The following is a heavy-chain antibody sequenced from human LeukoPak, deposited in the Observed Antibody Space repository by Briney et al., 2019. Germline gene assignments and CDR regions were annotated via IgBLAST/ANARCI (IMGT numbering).Heavy chain of an antibody. CDR3: AREDYYDSGSIDY. V-gene: IGHV1-8*03. Sequence: ASVKVSCKASGYTFTSYDINWVRQATGQGLEWMGWMNPNSGNTAYAQNFQGRVTITRNTSISTAYMELSSLRSEDTAVYYCAREDYYDSGSIDYWGQGTLVTVSS. CDR1: GYTFTSYD. D-gene: IGHD3-22*01. CDR2: MNPNSGNT. J-gene: IGHJ4*02.